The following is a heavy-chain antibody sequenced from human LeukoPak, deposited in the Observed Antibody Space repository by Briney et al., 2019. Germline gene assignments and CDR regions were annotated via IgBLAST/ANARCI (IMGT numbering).Heavy chain of an antibody. V-gene: IGHV1-2*02. J-gene: IGHJ4*02. CDR1: GYTFTGYY. Sequence: GASVKVSCKASGYTFTGYYMHWVRQAPGQGLEWMGWINPNSGGTNYAQKLQGRVTMTTDTSTSTAYMELRSLRSDDTAVYYCARVVGMRYYYGSGSQPLDYWGQGTLVTVSS. CDR2: INPNSGGT. D-gene: IGHD3-10*01. CDR3: ARVVGMRYYYGSGSQPLDY.